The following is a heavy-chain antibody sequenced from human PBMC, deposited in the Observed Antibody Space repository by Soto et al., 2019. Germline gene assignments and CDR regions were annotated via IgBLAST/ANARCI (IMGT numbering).Heavy chain of an antibody. CDR3: AREASYYDFWSGYAI. Sequence: LRLSCAASGFTFSSYSMNWVRQAPGKGLEWVSYISSSSSTIYYADSVKGRFTISRDNAKNSLYLQMNSLRDEDTAVYYCAREASYYDFWSGYAIWGQGTMVTVSS. D-gene: IGHD3-3*01. J-gene: IGHJ3*02. CDR2: ISSSSSTI. CDR1: GFTFSSYS. V-gene: IGHV3-48*02.